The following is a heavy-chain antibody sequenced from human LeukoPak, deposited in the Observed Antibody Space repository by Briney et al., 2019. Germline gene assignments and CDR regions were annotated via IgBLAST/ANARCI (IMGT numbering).Heavy chain of an antibody. Sequence: GASVKVSCKASGYTFTGYYMHWVRQAPGQGLEWMGWINPNSGGTNYAQKFQGRVTMTRDTSISTAYMELSRLRSDDTAVYYCARVSYGYYYYYMDVWGKGTTVTISS. D-gene: IGHD4-17*01. J-gene: IGHJ6*03. CDR1: GYTFTGYY. CDR2: INPNSGGT. V-gene: IGHV1-2*02. CDR3: ARVSYGYYYYYMDV.